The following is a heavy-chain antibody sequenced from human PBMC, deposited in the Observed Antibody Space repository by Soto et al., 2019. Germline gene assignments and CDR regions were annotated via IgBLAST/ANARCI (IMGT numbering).Heavy chain of an antibody. V-gene: IGHV3-30-3*01. D-gene: IGHD6-19*01. Sequence: QVQLVESGGGVVQPGRSLRLSCAASGFTFSSYAMHWVRQAPGKGLEWVAVISYDGSNKYYADSVKGRFTISRDNSKNTLYLQMNSLRAEDTAVYYCARSVHPSIAVAGYYFDYWGQGTLVTVSS. CDR2: ISYDGSNK. CDR3: ARSVHPSIAVAGYYFDY. CDR1: GFTFSSYA. J-gene: IGHJ4*02.